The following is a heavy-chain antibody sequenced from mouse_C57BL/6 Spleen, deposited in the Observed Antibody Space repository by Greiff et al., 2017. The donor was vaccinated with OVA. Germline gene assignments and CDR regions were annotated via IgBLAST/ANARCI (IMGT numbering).Heavy chain of an antibody. Sequence: EVKLVESEGGLVQPGSSMKLSCTASGFTFSDYYMAWVRQVPEKGLEWVANINYDGSSTYYLDSLKSRFIISRDNAKNMLYLQMSSLKSEDTATYYCARGYYYGSSYFDYWGQGTTLTVSS. D-gene: IGHD1-1*01. CDR1: GFTFSDYY. V-gene: IGHV5-16*01. CDR2: INYDGSST. J-gene: IGHJ2*01. CDR3: ARGYYYGSSYFDY.